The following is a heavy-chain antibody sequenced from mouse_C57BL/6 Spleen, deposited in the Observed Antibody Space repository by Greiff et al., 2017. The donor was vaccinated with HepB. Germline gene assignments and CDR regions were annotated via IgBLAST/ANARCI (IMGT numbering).Heavy chain of an antibody. CDR1: GFTFSSYA. D-gene: IGHD2-3*01. J-gene: IGHJ3*01. CDR3: ARDEWHGYSWFAY. V-gene: IGHV5-4*01. Sequence: EVKLMESGGGLVKPGGSLKLSCAASGFTFSSYAMSWVRQTPEKRLEWVATISDGGSYTYYPDNVKGRFTISRDNAKNNLYLQMSHLKSEDTAMYYCARDEWHGYSWFAYWGQGTLVTVSA. CDR2: ISDGGSYT.